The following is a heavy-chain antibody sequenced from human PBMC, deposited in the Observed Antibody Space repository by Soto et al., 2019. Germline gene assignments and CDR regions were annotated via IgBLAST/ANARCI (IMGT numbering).Heavy chain of an antibody. CDR2: INHSGST. V-gene: IGHV4-34*01. CDR3: ARDCSGGSCYSRAFEI. Sequence: PSETLSLTCAVYGGSFSGYYWSWIRQPPGKGLEWIGEINHSGSTNYNPSLKSRVTISVDTSKNQFSLKLSSVTAADTAVYYCARDCSGGSCYSRAFEIWGQGTMVTVSS. CDR1: GGSFSGYY. D-gene: IGHD2-15*01. J-gene: IGHJ3*02.